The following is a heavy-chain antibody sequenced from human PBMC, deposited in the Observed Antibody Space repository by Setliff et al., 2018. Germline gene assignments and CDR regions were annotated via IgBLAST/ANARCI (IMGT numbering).Heavy chain of an antibody. Sequence: ASVKVSCKASGYTFLNYDIHWVRQAPGQGLEWMGWMNAGNGNTEYSQKFKGRVTMTTDTSTSTAYMELRSLRSDDTAVYYCARGAYSSSWYVGGVYGYWGQGTLVTVSS. CDR2: MNAGNGNT. V-gene: IGHV1-3*01. J-gene: IGHJ4*02. CDR1: GYTFLNYD. D-gene: IGHD6-13*01. CDR3: ARGAYSSSWYVGGVYGY.